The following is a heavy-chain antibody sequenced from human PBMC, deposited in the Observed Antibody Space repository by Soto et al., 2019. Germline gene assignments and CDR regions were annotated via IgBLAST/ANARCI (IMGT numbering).Heavy chain of an antibody. CDR1: GGSISSSSYY. Sequence: PSETLSLTCTVSGGSISSSSYYWGWIRQPPGKGLEWIGSIYYSGSTYYNPSLKSRVTISVDTSKNQFSLKLSSVTAADTAVYYCARHETYYDFWSGYSADPWGQGTLVTVSS. CDR2: IYYSGST. D-gene: IGHD3-3*01. CDR3: ARHETYYDFWSGYSADP. V-gene: IGHV4-39*01. J-gene: IGHJ5*02.